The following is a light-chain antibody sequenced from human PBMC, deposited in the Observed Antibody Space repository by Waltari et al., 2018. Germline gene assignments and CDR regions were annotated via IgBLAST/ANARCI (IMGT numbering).Light chain of an antibody. V-gene: IGLV3-19*01. CDR3: HSRDTISTRV. CDR1: SLRSYS. CDR2: GQD. Sequence: SSELTQDPAVSVALGQTVRITCPGDSLRSYSASWYQQRPGQAPRLVLYGQDNRPSGIPDRFSGSTSGDTASLTITGAQAEDEADYYCHSRDTISTRVFGGGTRLTV. J-gene: IGLJ3*02.